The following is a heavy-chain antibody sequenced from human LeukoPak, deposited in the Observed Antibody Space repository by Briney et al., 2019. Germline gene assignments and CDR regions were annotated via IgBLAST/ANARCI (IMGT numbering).Heavy chain of an antibody. Sequence: SETLSLTCTVSGGSISSYYWSWIRQPPGKGLEWIGEINHSGSTNYNPSLKSRVTISVDTSKSQFSLKLSSVTAADTAVYYCARGVSSSPTGSDYWGQGTLVTVSS. CDR1: GGSISSYY. CDR2: INHSGST. D-gene: IGHD6-6*01. V-gene: IGHV4-34*01. J-gene: IGHJ4*02. CDR3: ARGVSSSPTGSDY.